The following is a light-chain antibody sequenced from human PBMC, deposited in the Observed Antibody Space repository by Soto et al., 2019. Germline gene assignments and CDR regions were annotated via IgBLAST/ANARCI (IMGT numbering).Light chain of an antibody. CDR1: SSDVGTYNL. CDR3: CSYAGSLTVV. V-gene: IGLV2-23*01. J-gene: IGLJ2*01. CDR2: EGN. Sequence: QSVLSQPASVSGSPGQSITISCTGTSSDVGTYNLVSWYQQYPGKAPKLMIYEGNKRPSGVSNRFSGSKSGNTASLTISGLQPEDEADYYCCSYAGSLTVVFGGGTQLTVL.